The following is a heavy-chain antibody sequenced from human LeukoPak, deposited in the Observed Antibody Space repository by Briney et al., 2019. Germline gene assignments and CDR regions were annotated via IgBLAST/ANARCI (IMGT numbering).Heavy chain of an antibody. D-gene: IGHD3-9*01. CDR1: GGSISSYY. CDR3: ARYGGYDILTGYPHNWFDP. V-gene: IGHV4-59*01. CDR2: IYYSGST. J-gene: IGHJ5*02. Sequence: SETLSLTCTVSGGSISSYYWSWIRQPPGKGLEWIGYIYYSGSTNYNPSLKSRVTISVDTSKNQFSLKLSSVTAADTAVYYYARYGGYDILTGYPHNWFDPWGQGTLVTVSS.